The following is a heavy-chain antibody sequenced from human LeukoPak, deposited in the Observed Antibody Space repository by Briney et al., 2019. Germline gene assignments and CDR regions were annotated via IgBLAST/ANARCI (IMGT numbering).Heavy chain of an antibody. Sequence: SETLSLTCAVYGGSFSGYYWSWIRQPPGKGLEWIGEINHSGSTNYNPSLKSRVTISVDTSKNQFSLKLSSVTAADTAVYYCADRGEEQLVTGGYWGHGTLVTVSS. CDR1: GGSFSGYY. D-gene: IGHD6-13*01. CDR2: INHSGST. V-gene: IGHV4-34*01. J-gene: IGHJ4*01. CDR3: ADRGEEQLVTGGY.